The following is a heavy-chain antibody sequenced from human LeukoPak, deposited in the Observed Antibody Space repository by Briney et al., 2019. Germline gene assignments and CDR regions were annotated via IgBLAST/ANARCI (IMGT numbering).Heavy chain of an antibody. CDR2: VSLEGSNY. CDR1: RMTFRKGV. D-gene: IGHD5-18*01. V-gene: IGHV3-30*18. Sequence: RRLTRTGYRMTFRKGVILGVGGGPGIGLKWVAVVSLEGSNYYYADFVKGRFTISRDNSKNTLYLEINTLRAEDTAVYYCAKDRGGYSPRLYYGMDVWRQGTSVTVSS. J-gene: IGHJ6*02. CDR3: AKDRGGYSPRLYYGMDV.